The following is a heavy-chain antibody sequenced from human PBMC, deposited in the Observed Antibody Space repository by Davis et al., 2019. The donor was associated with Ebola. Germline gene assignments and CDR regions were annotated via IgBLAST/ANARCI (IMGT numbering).Heavy chain of an antibody. CDR3: ARTRDYYDSSGYSPYYFDY. Sequence: GESLKISCAASGFTFSSYWMSWVRQAPGKGLEWVANIKQDGSEKYYVDSVKGRFTISRDNAKNSLYLQMNSLRAEDTAVYYCARTRDYYDSSGYSPYYFDYWGQGTLVTVSS. CDR2: IKQDGSEK. D-gene: IGHD3-22*01. CDR1: GFTFSSYW. V-gene: IGHV3-7*03. J-gene: IGHJ4*02.